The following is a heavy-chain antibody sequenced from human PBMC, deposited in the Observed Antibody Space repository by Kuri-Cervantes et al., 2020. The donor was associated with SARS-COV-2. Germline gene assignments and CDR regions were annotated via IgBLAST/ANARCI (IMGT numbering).Heavy chain of an antibody. Sequence: GESLKISCAASGFTVSSYAMHLVRQAPGKGLEWVALISYDGSSKYYADSVKGRFTISRDNSKNTLYLQMSSLRVEDTAVYYCAKDPHGIVVVVAAIDQWGQGTLVTVSS. J-gene: IGHJ4*02. CDR3: AKDPHGIVVVVAAIDQ. CDR2: ISYDGSSK. V-gene: IGHV3-30*18. D-gene: IGHD2-15*01. CDR1: GFTVSSYA.